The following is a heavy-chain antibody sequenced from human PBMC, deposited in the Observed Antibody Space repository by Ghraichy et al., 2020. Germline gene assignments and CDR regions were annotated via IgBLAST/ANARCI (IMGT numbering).Heavy chain of an antibody. CDR1: GGSISSSSHS. CDR3: ARLVVRVVVITLYKWLDP. J-gene: IGHJ5*02. D-gene: IGHD3-10*01. Sequence: SETLSLTCTVSGGSISSSSHSWGWIRQPPGKGLEWIGSIYYSGSTSYNPSLKSRVTISVDTSKNQFSLNLSSVTAADTAVYYCARLVVRVVVITLYKWLDPWGQGIQVTVSS. CDR2: IYYSGST. V-gene: IGHV4-39*01.